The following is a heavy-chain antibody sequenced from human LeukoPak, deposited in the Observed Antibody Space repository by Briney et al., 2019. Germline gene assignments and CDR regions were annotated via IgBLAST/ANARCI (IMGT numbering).Heavy chain of an antibody. V-gene: IGHV4-4*07. CDR3: VRDGSYGFGDEWWFDP. J-gene: IGHJ5*02. CDR1: GYSISSGYY. D-gene: IGHD3-3*01. CDR2: IYSGGAT. Sequence: PSETLSLTCTVSGYSISSGYYWSWIRQPAGEGLEWVGRIYSGGATNFNPSLKSRLSMSVDTSNNQLTLMLRSVTDADTAVYYCVRDGSYGFGDEWWFDPWGRGILVTVSS.